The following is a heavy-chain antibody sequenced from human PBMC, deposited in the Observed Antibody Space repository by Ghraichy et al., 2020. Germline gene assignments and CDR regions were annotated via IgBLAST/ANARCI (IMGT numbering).Heavy chain of an antibody. Sequence: SETLSLTCTVSGGSISSYYWSWIRQPPGKGLEWIGYIYYSGSTNYNPSLKSRVTISVDTSKNQFSLKLSSVTAADTAVYYCARVDFWSGYGMDVWGQGTTVTVSS. D-gene: IGHD3-3*01. CDR2: IYYSGST. V-gene: IGHV4-59*01. CDR3: ARVDFWSGYGMDV. J-gene: IGHJ6*02. CDR1: GGSISSYY.